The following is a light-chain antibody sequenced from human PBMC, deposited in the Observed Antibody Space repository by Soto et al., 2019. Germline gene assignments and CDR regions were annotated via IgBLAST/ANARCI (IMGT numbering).Light chain of an antibody. J-gene: IGKJ5*01. CDR1: QSLVHIDGRTY. Sequence: VLMTQNRISLSVAPVQPASISCRSSQSLVHIDGRTYVSWCQQRPGQSPRRLIYKVSNRDSGVPDRFSGGGSGTDFTLRISRVEAEDVGVYYCLVGSHGVTFGQGTRLEI. CDR2: KVS. V-gene: IGKV2-30*02. CDR3: LVGSHGVT.